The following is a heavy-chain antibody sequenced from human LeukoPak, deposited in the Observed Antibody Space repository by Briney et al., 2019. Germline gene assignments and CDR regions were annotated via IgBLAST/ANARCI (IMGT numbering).Heavy chain of an antibody. Sequence: GGSLRLSCAVSGFTFSGFWMSWSRQAPGKGLEWVASINSDGSEGYYADVAKGRFTISRDNAKNSLYLQINSLRAEDTAVYYCARSSYSSSSGVWGQGTMVTVSS. V-gene: IGHV3-7*03. CDR2: INSDGSEG. CDR3: ARSSYSSSSGV. J-gene: IGHJ3*01. CDR1: GFTFSGFW. D-gene: IGHD6-6*01.